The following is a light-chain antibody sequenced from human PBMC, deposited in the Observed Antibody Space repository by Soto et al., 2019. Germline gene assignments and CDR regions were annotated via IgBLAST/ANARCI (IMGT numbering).Light chain of an antibody. Sequence: EIVLTQSPATLSLSPGERATLSCRASQSVSSYLAWYQQKPGQAPRLLIYDASNRATGIPARFSGSGSGTDFTLTISSLYPEDFAVYYCQQRSNWWTFGQGTKVEIK. CDR1: QSVSSY. V-gene: IGKV3-11*01. CDR3: QQRSNWWT. CDR2: DAS. J-gene: IGKJ1*01.